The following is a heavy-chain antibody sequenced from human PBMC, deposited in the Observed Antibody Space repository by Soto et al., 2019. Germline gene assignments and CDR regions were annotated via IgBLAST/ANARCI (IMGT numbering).Heavy chain of an antibody. Sequence: QVLLEQSGAEVKRPGASVKVSCKASSYTFSNYGIIWVRQAPGQGLEWMGWIRGYNGDTNYAQKLQDRVTMTIDTSTTTAYMELRSLRSDDTAVYYCARGCSSTTCFGSFDPWGQGTLVTVSS. V-gene: IGHV1-18*01. CDR3: ARGCSSTTCFGSFDP. CDR1: SYTFSNYG. CDR2: IRGYNGDT. D-gene: IGHD2-2*01. J-gene: IGHJ5*02.